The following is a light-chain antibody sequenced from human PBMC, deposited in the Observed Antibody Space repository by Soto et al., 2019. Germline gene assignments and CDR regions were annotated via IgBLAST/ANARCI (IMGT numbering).Light chain of an antibody. CDR1: QSIDSW. V-gene: IGKV1-5*03. J-gene: IGKJ1*01. CDR3: QQYNSYS. CDR2: KAS. Sequence: DIQFTQSPSTLSASVGDRVTITCRASQSIDSWLAWYRHKPGKAAKLLIFKASTLETAVPSRFSGSGSGTEFTLTISSMQPDDFATYYCQQYNSYSFGQGTKVDTK.